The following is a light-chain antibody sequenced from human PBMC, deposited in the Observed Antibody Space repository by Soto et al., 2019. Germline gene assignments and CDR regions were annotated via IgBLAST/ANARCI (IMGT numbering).Light chain of an antibody. CDR1: QSVSST. V-gene: IGKV3D-15*01. CDR2: GAS. Sequence: IGMTQSPATLSQSPGERATISWGASQSVSSTLAWYQQKPGQAPRLLIYGASTRATGIPARFSGSGYGTEFNLTISSLQSEDFAVYYCQQYNNWPLTFGGGTKVDIK. CDR3: QQYNNWPLT. J-gene: IGKJ4*01.